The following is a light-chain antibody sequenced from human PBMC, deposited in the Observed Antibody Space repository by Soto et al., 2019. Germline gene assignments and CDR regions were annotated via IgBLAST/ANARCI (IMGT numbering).Light chain of an antibody. J-gene: IGLJ1*01. Sequence: QSALTQPPSASGSPGQSVTISCTGTSSDVGGYNSVSWYQHHPGKAPKLMIYEVSKRPSGVPDRFSGSKSANTASLTVSGLQAVDEADYYCSSYAGSSNYVFGTGTKLTVL. CDR3: SSYAGSSNYV. CDR2: EVS. V-gene: IGLV2-8*01. CDR1: SSDVGGYNS.